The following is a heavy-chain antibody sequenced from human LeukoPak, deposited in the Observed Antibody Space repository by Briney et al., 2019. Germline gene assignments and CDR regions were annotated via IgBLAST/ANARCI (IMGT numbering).Heavy chain of an antibody. CDR3: AKKTVASAAASCDY. CDR1: GFTFSTYA. D-gene: IGHD2-2*01. J-gene: IGHJ4*02. V-gene: IGHV3-23*01. CDR2: IGGSGSGGST. Sequence: GGSLRLSCAASGFTFSTYAMGWVRQAPGKGLEWVSTIGGSGSGGSTYYADSVKGRFTISRDNSKNTLYLQMNTLSADDTAVYYCAKKTVASAAASCDYWGQGTLVTVSS.